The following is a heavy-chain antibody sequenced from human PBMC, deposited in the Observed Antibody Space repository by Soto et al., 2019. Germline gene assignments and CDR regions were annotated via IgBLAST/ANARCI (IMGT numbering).Heavy chain of an antibody. Sequence: QVELVQSGAEVKKPGSSVKVSCKASGDTFDIYGFNWVRLAPGVGLEWMVVIIPIFETADYAQKFQGRVSITADKSTSTAYMALGSLTSEDSAVYYCARGGIHFADSSGHAFDSYGQGKLLSVTS. CDR3: ARGGIHFADSSGHAFDS. CDR1: GDTFDIYG. J-gene: IGHJ4*02. D-gene: IGHD3-22*01. V-gene: IGHV1-69*06. CDR2: IIPIFETA.